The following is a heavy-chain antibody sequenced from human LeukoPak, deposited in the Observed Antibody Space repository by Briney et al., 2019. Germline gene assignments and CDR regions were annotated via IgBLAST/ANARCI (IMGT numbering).Heavy chain of an antibody. CDR3: ARRKTKSIAAADDAFDI. J-gene: IGHJ3*02. D-gene: IGHD6-13*01. CDR1: GYTFTGYY. V-gene: IGHV1-18*04. CDR2: ISGYNGNT. Sequence: ASVKVSCKASGYTFTGYYLHWVRQAPGQGLEWMGWISGYNGNTNYAQKFQGRVTITADESTSTAYMELSSLRSEDTAVYYCARRKTKSIAAADDAFDIWGQGTMVTVSS.